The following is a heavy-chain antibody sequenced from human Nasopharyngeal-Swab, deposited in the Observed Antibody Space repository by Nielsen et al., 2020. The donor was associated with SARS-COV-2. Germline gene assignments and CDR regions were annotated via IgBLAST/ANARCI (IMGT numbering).Heavy chain of an antibody. CDR2: FSWDGDTI. CDR3: ARVFGWELLRDGFDY. V-gene: IGHV3-9*01. D-gene: IGHD1-26*01. J-gene: IGHJ4*02. Sequence: GRSLRLSCAASGFTFEDYVMYWIRQPPGKGLEWVSFFSWDGDTITYADSVRGRFTISRDNAKNSLYLQMNSLRAEDTAVYYCARVFGWELLRDGFDYWGQGTLVTVSS. CDR1: GFTFEDYV.